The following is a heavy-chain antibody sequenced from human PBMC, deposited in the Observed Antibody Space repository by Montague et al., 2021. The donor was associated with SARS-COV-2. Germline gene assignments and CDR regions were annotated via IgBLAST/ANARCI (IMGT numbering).Heavy chain of an antibody. J-gene: IGHJ3*02. CDR1: RGSFSNYY. Sequence: SETLSLTCAVSRGSFSNYYWTWTRQSPGKGLEWIGEINQCGAPNXTPSLKSRVTISLDTSKKQISLKLNSVTVADTAVFFCARGRPVQGSFRHFDSISSGALDIWAQGSLVIVSS. V-gene: IGHV4-34*01. D-gene: IGHD3-9*01. CDR2: INQCGAP. CDR3: ARGRPVQGSFRHFDSISSGALDI.